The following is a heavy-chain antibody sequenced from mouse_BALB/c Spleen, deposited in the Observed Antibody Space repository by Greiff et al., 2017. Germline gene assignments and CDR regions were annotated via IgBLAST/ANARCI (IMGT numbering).Heavy chain of an antibody. D-gene: IGHD2-4*01. Sequence: EVQLVESGGGLVKPGGSLKLSCAASGFTFSSYAMSWVRQTPEKRLEWVASISSGGSTYYPDSVKGRFTISRDNARNILYLQMSSLRSEDTAMYYCARVPTMITTGPWFAYWGQGTLVTVSA. CDR1: GFTFSSYA. V-gene: IGHV5-6-5*01. CDR2: ISSGGST. J-gene: IGHJ3*01. CDR3: ARVPTMITTGPWFAY.